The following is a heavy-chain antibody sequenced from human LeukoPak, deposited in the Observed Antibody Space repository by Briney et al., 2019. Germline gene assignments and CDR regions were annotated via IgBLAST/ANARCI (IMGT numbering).Heavy chain of an antibody. Sequence: GGSLRLSCAASGFTLSTYWMHWVRHGPGKGLVWVSYISPDGTITRYADSVKGRFTISRDNAKNTPYLQMNSLRDEDTAIYYCATPWSYWGQGTLVTVSS. CDR1: GFTLSTYW. D-gene: IGHD3-3*01. CDR3: ATPWSY. J-gene: IGHJ4*02. V-gene: IGHV3-74*01. CDR2: ISPDGTIT.